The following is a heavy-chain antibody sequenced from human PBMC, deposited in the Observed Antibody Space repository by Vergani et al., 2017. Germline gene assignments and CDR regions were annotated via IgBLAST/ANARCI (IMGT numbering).Heavy chain of an antibody. CDR1: GGSISSYY. J-gene: IGHJ5*02. Sequence: QVQLQESGPGLVKPSETLSLTCTVSGGSISSYYWSWIRQPPGKGLEWIGYIYYSGSTNDNPSLKSRVTISVDTSKNQFSLKLSSVTAADTAVYYCARSRDYYDSSGYSSWFDPWGQGTLVTVSS. D-gene: IGHD3-22*01. V-gene: IGHV4-59*01. CDR3: ARSRDYYDSSGYSSWFDP. CDR2: IYYSGST.